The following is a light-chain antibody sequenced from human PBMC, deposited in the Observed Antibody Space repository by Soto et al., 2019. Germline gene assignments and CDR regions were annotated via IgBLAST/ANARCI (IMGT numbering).Light chain of an antibody. V-gene: IGKV3-11*01. CDR3: QQRSNWPPLT. Sequence: EIVLTQSPATLSLSPGERATLSCRASQSVSSYLALYQQKPGQAPRLLIYDASNRATCIPARFSGSGSGTDFTLTISSLEPEDFAVYYCQQRSNWPPLTFGGGTKVEIK. CDR1: QSVSSY. CDR2: DAS. J-gene: IGKJ4*01.